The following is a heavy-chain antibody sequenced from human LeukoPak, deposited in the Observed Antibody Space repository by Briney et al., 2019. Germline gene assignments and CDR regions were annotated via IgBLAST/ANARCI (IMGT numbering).Heavy chain of an antibody. Sequence: GASVKVSCKASGYTFTGYYIHWVRQAPGQGLDWMGWINPNSGGTNYAQRFQGRVTMTRDTSISTAYMELSSLRSDDTALYFCAREHSSSSGKVFDYWGQGTLVTVSS. CDR3: AREHSSSSGKVFDY. V-gene: IGHV1-2*02. CDR1: GYTFTGYY. J-gene: IGHJ4*02. CDR2: INPNSGGT. D-gene: IGHD6-6*01.